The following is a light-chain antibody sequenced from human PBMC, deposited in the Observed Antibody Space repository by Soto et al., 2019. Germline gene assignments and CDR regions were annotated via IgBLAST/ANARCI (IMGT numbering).Light chain of an antibody. CDR3: CSYAGSRTYYV. V-gene: IGLV2-23*02. CDR2: EVS. Sequence: QSALTQPASVSGSPGQSVTISCTGTSTDVGSYNLVSWYQQHPGKAPKLMIYEVSKRPSGVSNRFSGSKSDNTASLTISGLQAEDEADYYCCSYAGSRTYYVFGTGTKVTVL. J-gene: IGLJ1*01. CDR1: STDVGSYNL.